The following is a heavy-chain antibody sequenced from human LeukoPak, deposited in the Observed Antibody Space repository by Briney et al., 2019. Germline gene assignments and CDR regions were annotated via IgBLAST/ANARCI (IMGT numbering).Heavy chain of an antibody. D-gene: IGHD2-21*02. CDR2: IIPILAIA. J-gene: IGHJ4*02. CDR3: ARGGKYCGGDCYMDLFDY. Sequence: GASVKVSCKASGYTFTNYGITWVRQAPGQGLEWMGRIIPILAIANYAQKFQGRVTITADKSTSTAYMELSSLRSEDTAVYYCARGGKYCGGDCYMDLFDYWGQGTLVTVSS. CDR1: GYTFTNYG. V-gene: IGHV1-69*04.